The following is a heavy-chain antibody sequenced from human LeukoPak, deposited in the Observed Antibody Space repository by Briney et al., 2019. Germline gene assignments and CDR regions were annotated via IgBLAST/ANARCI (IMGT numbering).Heavy chain of an antibody. V-gene: IGHV1-18*01. CDR2: ISAYNGNT. CDR3: ARSGPFIAAAGKGDDAFDI. D-gene: IGHD6-13*01. Sequence: ASVKVSCKASGYTFTSYGISWVRQAPGQGLEWMGWISAYNGNTNYAQKLQGRVTMTTDTSTSTAYMELRSLRSDDTAVYYCARSGPFIAAAGKGDDAFDIWGQGTMVTVSS. CDR1: GYTFTSYG. J-gene: IGHJ3*02.